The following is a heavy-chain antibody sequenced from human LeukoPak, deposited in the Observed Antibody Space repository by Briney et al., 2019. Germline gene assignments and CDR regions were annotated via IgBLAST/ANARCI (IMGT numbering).Heavy chain of an antibody. J-gene: IGHJ5*02. V-gene: IGHV4-38-2*01. Sequence: SETLSLACAVPGYSISSGYYWGWIGQPPGKGLDRIGSIYHSGSTYYNPSLKSRVTISVDTSKNQFSLKLSSVTAADTAVYYCARQGSSSSWLNRDKYNWFDPWGQGTLVTVSS. D-gene: IGHD6-13*01. CDR3: ARQGSSSSWLNRDKYNWFDP. CDR1: GYSISSGYY. CDR2: IYHSGST.